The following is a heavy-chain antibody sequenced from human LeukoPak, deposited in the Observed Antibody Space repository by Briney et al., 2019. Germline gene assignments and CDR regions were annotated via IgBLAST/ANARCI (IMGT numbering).Heavy chain of an antibody. D-gene: IGHD4-17*01. J-gene: IGHJ4*02. CDR2: MNPNSGNT. Sequence: MNPNSGNTGYAQKFQGRVTLTRNTSISTAYMGLSSLRSEDTAVYYCARGPYGDYAAGDYWGQGTLVTVSS. CDR3: ARGPYGDYAAGDY. V-gene: IGHV1-8*01.